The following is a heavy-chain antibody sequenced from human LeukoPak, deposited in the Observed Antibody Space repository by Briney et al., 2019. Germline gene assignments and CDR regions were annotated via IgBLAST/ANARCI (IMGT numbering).Heavy chain of an antibody. CDR3: TSRLLHYYYGMDV. CDR2: IRSKANSYAT. CDR1: GFTFSGSA. V-gene: IGHV3-73*01. J-gene: IGHJ6*02. D-gene: IGHD2-15*01. Sequence: PGGSLRLSCAASGFTFSGSAMHWVRQASGKGLEWVGRIRSKANSYATAYAASVKGRFTISRDDSKNTAYLQMNSLKTEDTAVYYCTSRLLHYYYGMDVWGQGTTVTVSS.